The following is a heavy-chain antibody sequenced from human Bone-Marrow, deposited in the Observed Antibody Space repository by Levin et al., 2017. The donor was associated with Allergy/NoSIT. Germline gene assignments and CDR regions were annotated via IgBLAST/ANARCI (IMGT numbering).Heavy chain of an antibody. Sequence: ASVKVSCEASGFTFSSHWMHWVRQAPGKGLVWVSLINSDGSSTSYADSVRDRFTISRDNGKNTLYLQMNSLRAEDTAVYYCARPTVTSYYYGMDVWGQGTTVTVSS. CDR2: INSDGSST. CDR1: GFTFSSHW. J-gene: IGHJ6*02. D-gene: IGHD4-17*01. V-gene: IGHV3-74*01. CDR3: ARPTVTSYYYGMDV.